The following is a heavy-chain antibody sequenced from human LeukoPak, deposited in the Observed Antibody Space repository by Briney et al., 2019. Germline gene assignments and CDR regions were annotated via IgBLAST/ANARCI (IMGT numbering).Heavy chain of an antibody. Sequence: PSVTLSLTCTVSGGSISSYYWSWIRQPPGKGLEWIGYIYYSGSTNYNPSLKSRVTISVDTSKNQFSLKLSSVTAADTAVYYCARARLWFALDYWGQGTLVTVSS. CDR1: GGSISSYY. CDR2: IYYSGST. J-gene: IGHJ4*02. CDR3: ARARLWFALDY. V-gene: IGHV4-59*01. D-gene: IGHD3-10*01.